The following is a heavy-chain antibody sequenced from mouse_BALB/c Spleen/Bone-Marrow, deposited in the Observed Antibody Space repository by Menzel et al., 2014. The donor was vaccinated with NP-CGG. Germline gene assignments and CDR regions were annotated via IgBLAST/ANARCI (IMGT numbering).Heavy chain of an antibody. V-gene: IGHV1-7*01. Sequence: VQLQESGAELAKPGASVKMSCKASGYTFTSYWMYWIKQRPGQGLEWIGYINPSTGYTEYNQKFKDKATLTADKSSNTAYMQLSSQTSEDSAVYYCARKGYGNYHYYAMDYWGQGTSVTVSS. CDR3: ARKGYGNYHYYAMDY. CDR1: GYTFTSYW. J-gene: IGHJ4*01. D-gene: IGHD2-1*01. CDR2: INPSTGYT.